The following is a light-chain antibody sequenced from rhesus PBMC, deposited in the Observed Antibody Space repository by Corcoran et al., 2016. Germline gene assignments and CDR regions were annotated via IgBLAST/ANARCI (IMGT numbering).Light chain of an antibody. J-gene: IGKJ3*01. Sequence: DIQMTQSPSSLSGSVGDRVTITCRARENDNKYLNWYQQKPGKAAKLLIYNASYLQSGVPSRFSGMGSCTEFTLTLSSLQSEDFATYYWLQSSSSPFTFGPGTKLIIK. CDR2: NAS. CDR1: ENDNKY. V-gene: IGKV1-74*01. CDR3: LQSSSSPFT.